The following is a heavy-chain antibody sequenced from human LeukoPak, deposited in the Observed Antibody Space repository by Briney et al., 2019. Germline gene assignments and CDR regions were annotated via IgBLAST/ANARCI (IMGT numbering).Heavy chain of an antibody. D-gene: IGHD2-2*01. CDR3: ARVRYCSSTSCSEGYFDY. J-gene: IGHJ4*02. V-gene: IGHV4-59*01. Sequence: SETLSLTCTVSGGSISSYYWNWIRQPPGKGLEWIGYIYSSGSTDYNPSLKGRVTISLDTSQNQFSLRLNSVTAADTAVYYCARVRYCSSTSCSEGYFDYWGQGTLVTVSS. CDR1: GGSISSYY. CDR2: IYSSGST.